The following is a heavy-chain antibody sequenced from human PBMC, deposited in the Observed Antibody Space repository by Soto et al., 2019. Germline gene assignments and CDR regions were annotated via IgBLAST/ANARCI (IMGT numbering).Heavy chain of an antibody. D-gene: IGHD3-9*01. CDR3: ARVHYDDFTAYSYYFDS. V-gene: IGHV4-59*01. CDR2: IYYTGSI. J-gene: IGHJ4*02. Sequence: QVHLQESGPGLVKPSETLSLTCTVSGDSIRPNYWGWIRQPPGKGLEWIAYIYYTGSISYKSSLKSRVTMSVDTSRKQFSLSLSSVTTADTAVYYCARVHYDDFTAYSYYFDSWGQGKLVIVSS. CDR1: GDSIRPNY.